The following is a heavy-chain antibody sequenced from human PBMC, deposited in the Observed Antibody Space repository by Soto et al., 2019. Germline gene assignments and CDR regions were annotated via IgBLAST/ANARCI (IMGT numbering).Heavy chain of an antibody. CDR3: ARVATAMTYDF. Sequence: GGSPRLSCAASGFSLSTNTMHWVRQVPGKGLEWVASISNDGRRKYYADFVKGRFTISRDTANNILYLEMNSLRAEDTSLYYCARVATAMTYDFWGQGTQVTVSS. CDR2: ISNDGRRK. D-gene: IGHD2-21*02. J-gene: IGHJ4*02. CDR1: GFSLSTNT. V-gene: IGHV3-30*04.